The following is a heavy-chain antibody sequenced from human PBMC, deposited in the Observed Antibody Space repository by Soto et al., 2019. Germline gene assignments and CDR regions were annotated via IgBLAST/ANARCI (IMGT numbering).Heavy chain of an antibody. CDR1: GYTFTGYY. V-gene: IGHV1-2*04. CDR2: INPNSGGT. J-gene: IGHJ3*02. CDR3: ATFFWGIEGDAFDI. Sequence: QVQLVQSGAEVKKPGASVKVSCKASGYTFTGYYMHWVRQAPGQGLEWMGWINPNSGGTNYAQKFQGWVTMTRDTSISTAYMELGRLRSDDTAVYYCATFFWGIEGDAFDIWGQGTMVTVSS. D-gene: IGHD3-16*01.